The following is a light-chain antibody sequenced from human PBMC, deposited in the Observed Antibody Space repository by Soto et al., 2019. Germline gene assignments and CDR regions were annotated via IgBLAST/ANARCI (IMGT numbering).Light chain of an antibody. CDR2: DVS. V-gene: IGLV2-14*01. J-gene: IGLJ2*01. Sequence: QSALTQPASVSGSPGQSITIPCTGTSSDIGGYNYVSWYQQFPGKAPKLMIYDVSNRPSGVSNRFSASKSGNTPSLTISGLQAEDEASYYCSSYTSSSTLVVFGGGTKLTVL. CDR3: SSYTSSSTLVV. CDR1: SSDIGGYNY.